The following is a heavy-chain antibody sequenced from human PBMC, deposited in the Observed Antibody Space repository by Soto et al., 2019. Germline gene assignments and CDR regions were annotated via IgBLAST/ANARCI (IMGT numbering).Heavy chain of an antibody. J-gene: IGHJ6*02. V-gene: IGHV1-58*01. Sequence: SVKVSCKASGFTFTSSAVQWVRQARGQRLEWIGWIVVGSGNTNYAQKFQERVTITRDMSTSTAYMELSSLRSEDTAVYYCAARGYGYGPLNYYYYYGMDVWGQGTTVTVSS. CDR3: AARGYGYGPLNYYYYYGMDV. D-gene: IGHD5-18*01. CDR1: GFTFTSSA. CDR2: IVVGSGNT.